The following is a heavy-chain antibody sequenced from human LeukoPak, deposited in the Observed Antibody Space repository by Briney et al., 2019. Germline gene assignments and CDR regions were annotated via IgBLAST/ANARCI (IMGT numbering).Heavy chain of an antibody. J-gene: IGHJ4*02. CDR3: AKDGGTTVTRIPYYFDY. CDR2: IYYSGST. Sequence: SETLSLTCTVSGGSISSYYWSWLRQPPGKGLEWIGYIYYSGSTNYNPSLKSRVTISVDTSKNQFSLKLSSVTAADTAVYYCAKDGGTTVTRIPYYFDYWGQGTLVTVSS. CDR1: GGSISSYY. D-gene: IGHD4-17*01. V-gene: IGHV4-59*01.